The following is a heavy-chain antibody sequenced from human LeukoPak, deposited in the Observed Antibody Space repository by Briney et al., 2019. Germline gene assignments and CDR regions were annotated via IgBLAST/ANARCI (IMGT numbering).Heavy chain of an antibody. CDR1: GGSVSSGCYH. Sequence: SETLSLTCTVSGGSVSSGCYHWSWIRQPPGKGLEWIGYIYYSGSTNYNPSLKSRVTISVDTSKNQFSLKLSSVTAADTAVYYCARVPGGGTAANWGQGTMVTVSS. CDR2: IYYSGST. CDR3: ARVPGGGTAAN. V-gene: IGHV4-61*01. D-gene: IGHD1-7*01. J-gene: IGHJ3*01.